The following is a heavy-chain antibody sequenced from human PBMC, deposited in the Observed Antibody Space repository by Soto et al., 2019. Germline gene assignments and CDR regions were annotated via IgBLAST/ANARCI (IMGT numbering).Heavy chain of an antibody. CDR1: EYRFTSYW. D-gene: IGHD4-4*01. CDR2: IYPADSDT. J-gene: IGHJ6*02. CDR3: ARFGVTKPGGMDV. Sequence: PGESLKISCKGSEYRFTSYWIDWVRQMPGKGLEWMGIIYPADSDTRYSPSFQGQVTISADKSISTAYLQWSSLKASDTAMYYCARFGVTKPGGMDVWGQGTTVTVSS. V-gene: IGHV5-51*01.